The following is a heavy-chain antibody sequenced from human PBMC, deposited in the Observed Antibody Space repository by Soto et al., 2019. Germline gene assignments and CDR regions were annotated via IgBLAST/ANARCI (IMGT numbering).Heavy chain of an antibody. V-gene: IGHV4-4*07. CDR1: GGSIRNYY. CDR2: VYSTGTT. Sequence: SETLSLTCTVSGGSIRNYYWSWIRQPAGKGLEWIGRVYSTGTTNYNPSLRSRVAMSVDTSKNQFSLRLDSVTAADTATYFCARDEYYDSNNWFEHWRLGTLVTVSS. D-gene: IGHD3-22*01. J-gene: IGHJ5*02. CDR3: ARDEYYDSNNWFEH.